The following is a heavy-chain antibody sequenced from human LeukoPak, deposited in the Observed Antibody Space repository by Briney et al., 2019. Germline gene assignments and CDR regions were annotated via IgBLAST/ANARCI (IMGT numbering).Heavy chain of an antibody. CDR1: GGTFSSYA. CDR2: IIPIFGTA. CDR3: ARGSYYGDLIDY. D-gene: IGHD4-17*01. J-gene: IGHJ4*02. V-gene: IGHV1-69*13. Sequence: SVKVSCKASGGTFSSYAISWVRQAPGQGLEWMGGIIPIFGTANYAQKFQGRVTITADESTSTAYMELSSLRSEDTAVYYCARGSYYGDLIDYWGQGTLVTVSS.